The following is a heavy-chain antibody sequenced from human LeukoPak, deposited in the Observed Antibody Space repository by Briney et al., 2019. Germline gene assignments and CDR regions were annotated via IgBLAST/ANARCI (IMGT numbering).Heavy chain of an antibody. Sequence: PGGSLRLSCAASGFTFSSYSMNWVRRAPGDGLGWDSSISSRNTYIFYADSVKGRFTISRDNAKNSLYLQMNSLRAEDTAVYYCATLRFLNYYDSSDYYYLPFDSWGQGTLVTVSS. CDR3: ATLRFLNYYDSSDYYYLPFDS. CDR2: ISSRNTYI. J-gene: IGHJ4*02. CDR1: GFTFSSYS. V-gene: IGHV3-21*01. D-gene: IGHD3-22*01.